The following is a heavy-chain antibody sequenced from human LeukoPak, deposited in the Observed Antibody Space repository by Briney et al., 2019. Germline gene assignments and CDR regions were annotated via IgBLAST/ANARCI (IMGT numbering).Heavy chain of an antibody. Sequence: SETLSLTCALSGGSIKNYYWSWIRQPLGKGLEWIGYVYYTGTTSYNPSLKSRVTISVETSKNQFSLTLNSVTAADTAVYHCARQSDPYYHYGLDFGGQGTTVIVSS. CDR3: ARQSDPYYHYGLDF. V-gene: IGHV4-59*01. J-gene: IGHJ6*02. CDR1: GGSIKNYY. CDR2: VYYTGTT.